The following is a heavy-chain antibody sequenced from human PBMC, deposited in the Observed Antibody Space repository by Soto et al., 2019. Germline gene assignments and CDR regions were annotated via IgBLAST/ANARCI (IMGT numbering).Heavy chain of an antibody. CDR1: GGSFSGYY. D-gene: IGHD5-18*01. Sequence: SETLSLTCAVYGGSFSGYYWSWIRQPPGKGLEWIGEINHSGSTNYNPSLKSRVTISVDTSKNQFSLKLSSVTAADTAVYYCATLGVDTEYYGMDVWGQGTTVTVSS. CDR3: ATLGVDTEYYGMDV. CDR2: INHSGST. J-gene: IGHJ6*02. V-gene: IGHV4-34*01.